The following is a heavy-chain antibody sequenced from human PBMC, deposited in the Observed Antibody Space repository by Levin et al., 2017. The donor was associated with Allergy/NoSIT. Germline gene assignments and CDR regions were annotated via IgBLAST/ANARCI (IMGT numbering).Heavy chain of an antibody. CDR1: GFTFSSYT. Sequence: PGGSLRLSCEASGFTFSSYTMHWVRQAPGKGLEWVAVISYDGSNKYYADSVKGRFTISRDNSKNMLYLQVNSLRAEDTAVYYCAREGSRELFGAFDIWGQGTMLTVSS. V-gene: IGHV3-30*04. CDR3: AREGSRELFGAFDI. D-gene: IGHD2-2*01. J-gene: IGHJ3*02. CDR2: ISYDGSNK.